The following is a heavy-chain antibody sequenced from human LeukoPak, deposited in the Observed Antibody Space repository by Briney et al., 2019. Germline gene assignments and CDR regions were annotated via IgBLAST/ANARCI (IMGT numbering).Heavy chain of an antibody. J-gene: IGHJ3*02. CDR2: ISSSSSTI. V-gene: IGHV3-48*04. CDR1: GFTFSSYS. Sequence: GGSLRLSCAASGFTFSSYSMNWVRQAPGKGLEWVPYISSSSSTIYYADSVKGRFTISRDNAKNSLYLQMNSLRAEDTAVYYCARGGYGDYSVDAFDIWGQGTMVTVSS. D-gene: IGHD4-17*01. CDR3: ARGGYGDYSVDAFDI.